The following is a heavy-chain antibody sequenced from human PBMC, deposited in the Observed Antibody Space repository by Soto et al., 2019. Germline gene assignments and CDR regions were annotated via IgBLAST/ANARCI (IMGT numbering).Heavy chain of an antibody. CDR1: GFTFSRFP. Sequence: EIHLVESGGGLVQPGGSLRLSCAASGFTFSRFPMHWVRQVPGKGLVWVSHISGDGYTTKYADSVKGRFTISRDNVENTLYLQMNSLRVEDTALYYCARDGWAAAENWGQGTRVTVSS. CDR2: ISGDGYTT. V-gene: IGHV3-74*01. D-gene: IGHD6-25*01. J-gene: IGHJ4*02. CDR3: ARDGWAAAEN.